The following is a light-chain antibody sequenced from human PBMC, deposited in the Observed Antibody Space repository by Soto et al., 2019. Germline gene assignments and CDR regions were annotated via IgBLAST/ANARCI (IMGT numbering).Light chain of an antibody. V-gene: IGKV1-5*03. CDR1: QSISDL. CDR3: QQYETYRWT. CDR2: KAS. J-gene: IGKJ1*01. Sequence: DIQMTQSPSTLSASVGDRVTITCRASQSISDLLAWYQQKPGKAPKLLIYKASSLESGVPSRFSGSGSGTEFTLTISSLQPDDFATFYCQQYETYRWTVGQGTKVEIK.